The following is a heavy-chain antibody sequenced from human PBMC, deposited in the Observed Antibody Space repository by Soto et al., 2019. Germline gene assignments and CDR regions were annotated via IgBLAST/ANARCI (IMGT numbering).Heavy chain of an antibody. CDR3: VKNSGWLHA. J-gene: IGHJ5*02. Sequence: GGSLRLSCAASGFSFSDSGIHWVRQTSGKGLEWVGRIRTKSNSYATAYAASVKGRFTISRDNSKSTLFLQMESLGADDKAIYYRVKNSGWLHACGQGPLVTVYS. D-gene: IGHD3-10*01. CDR2: IRTKSNSYAT. CDR1: GFSFSDSG. V-gene: IGHV3-73*01.